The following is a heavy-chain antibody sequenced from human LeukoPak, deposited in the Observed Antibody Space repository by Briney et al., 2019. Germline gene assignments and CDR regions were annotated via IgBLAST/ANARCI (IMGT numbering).Heavy chain of an antibody. CDR2: IYYSGST. CDR3: ARGGTVRNGMDV. CDR1: GGSISSYY. D-gene: IGHD1-26*01. V-gene: IGHV4-59*01. J-gene: IGHJ6*02. Sequence: SETLSLTCTVSGGSISSYYWSWIRQPPGKGLEWIGYIYYSGSTNYNPSLKSRVTISVDTSRNQFSLKLSSVTAADTAVYYCARGGTVRNGMDVWGQGTTVTASS.